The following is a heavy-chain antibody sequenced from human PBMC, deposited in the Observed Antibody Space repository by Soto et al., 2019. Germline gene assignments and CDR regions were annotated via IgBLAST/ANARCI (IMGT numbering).Heavy chain of an antibody. Sequence: GGSLRLSCAASGFTFSSYAMHWVRQAPGKGLEWVAVISYDGSNKYYADSVKGRFTITRDKSKNTLYLQMNSLRAEDTAVYYCARDLGLAAAGPVDYWGQGTLVTVSS. J-gene: IGHJ4*01. CDR3: ARDLGLAAAGPVDY. D-gene: IGHD6-13*01. V-gene: IGHV3-30*04. CDR2: ISYDGSNK. CDR1: GFTFSSYA.